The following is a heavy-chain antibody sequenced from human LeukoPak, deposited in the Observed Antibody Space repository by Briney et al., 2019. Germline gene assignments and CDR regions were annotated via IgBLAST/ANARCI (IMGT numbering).Heavy chain of an antibody. CDR3: ARAYSSGWEFDY. V-gene: IGHV1-2*02. CDR1: GYTFTGYY. Sequence: GASVKVSCKASGYTFTGYYMHWVRQAPGQGLEWMGWINPNSGGTNYAQKFQGRVSMTRDTSISTAYMELSRLRSDDTAVYYCARAYSSGWEFDYWGQGTLVTVSS. D-gene: IGHD6-19*01. J-gene: IGHJ4*02. CDR2: INPNSGGT.